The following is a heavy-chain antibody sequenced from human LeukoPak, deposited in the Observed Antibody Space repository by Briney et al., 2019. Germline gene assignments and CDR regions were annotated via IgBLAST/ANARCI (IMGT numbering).Heavy chain of an antibody. J-gene: IGHJ6*03. CDR1: GFRFSDSG. CDR3: ARDPYSGDYGPYYYYYMDV. Sequence: PGGSLRLSCAASGFRFSDSGMNWVRQAPGKALEWVSSITSSSTYTYYADSVKGRYTISRDNAKNSLYLQMNGLRAEDTAVYYCARDPYSGDYGPYYYYYMDVWGKGTTVTISS. D-gene: IGHD1-26*01. CDR2: ITSSSTYT. V-gene: IGHV3-21*01.